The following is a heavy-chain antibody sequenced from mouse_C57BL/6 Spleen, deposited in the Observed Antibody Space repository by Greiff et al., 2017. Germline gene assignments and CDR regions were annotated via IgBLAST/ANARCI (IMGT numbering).Heavy chain of an antibody. CDR3: AKYYHGSTGYIEG. J-gene: IGHJ1*03. V-gene: IGHV1-61*01. D-gene: IGHD1-1*01. CDR1: GYTFTSYW. CDR2: IYPSDSDT. Sequence: VQLQQPGAELVRPGSSVKLSCKASGYTFTSYWMDWVKQRPGQGLEWIGNIYPSDSDTHYNTKFKDKATLTVDKSSSTAYMQLSSLTSEDSAVEYCAKYYHGSTGYIEGWGTGTTVTVSS.